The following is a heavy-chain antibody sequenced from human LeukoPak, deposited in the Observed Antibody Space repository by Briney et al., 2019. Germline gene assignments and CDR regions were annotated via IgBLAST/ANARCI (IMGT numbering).Heavy chain of an antibody. V-gene: IGHV3-9*01. Sequence: GGSLRLSCAASGFTFDNNAMHWVRQAPGKGLEWVSGISWNRGSIDYADSVKGRFTISRDNAKKSLYLQMNSLRAEDTALYYCAKGASGGYYNPFDYWGQGTLVTVSS. J-gene: IGHJ4*02. CDR2: ISWNRGSI. CDR3: AKGASGGYYNPFDY. D-gene: IGHD3-10*01. CDR1: GFTFDNNA.